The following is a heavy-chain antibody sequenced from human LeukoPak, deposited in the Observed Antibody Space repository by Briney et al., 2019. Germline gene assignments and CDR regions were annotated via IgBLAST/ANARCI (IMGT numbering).Heavy chain of an antibody. Sequence: GGSLRLSCAASGFTFSSYGMHWVRQAPGKGLDRVAVISNDGSKKYYADSVKGRFTISRDNSKNTLSLQVSSLRTEDTAVYYCAKDRYSYAFEYSDSWGQGTLVTVSS. CDR1: GFTFSSYG. CDR2: ISNDGSKK. CDR3: AKDRYSYAFEYSDS. D-gene: IGHD5-18*01. V-gene: IGHV3-30*18. J-gene: IGHJ4*02.